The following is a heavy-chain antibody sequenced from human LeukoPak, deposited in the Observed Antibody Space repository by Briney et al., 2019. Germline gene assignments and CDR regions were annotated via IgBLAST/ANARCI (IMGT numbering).Heavy chain of an antibody. CDR2: INPSGGNT. CDR1: GGSFNDYA. D-gene: IGHD6-13*01. V-gene: IGHV1-46*02. Sequence: ASVKVSCKASGGSFNDYAISWVRQAPGQGLEWMGIINPSGGNTNYAQKFQGRVTMTRDTSTSTVYMELSSLRSEDTAVYYCARGSSSRPDYWGQETLVTVSS. CDR3: ARGSSSRPDY. J-gene: IGHJ4*02.